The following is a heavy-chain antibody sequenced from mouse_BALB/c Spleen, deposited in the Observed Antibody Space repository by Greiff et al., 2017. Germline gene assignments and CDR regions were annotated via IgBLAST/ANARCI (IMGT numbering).Heavy chain of an antibody. CDR2: IYPGNVNT. CDR1: GYTFTSYY. Sequence: VQLQQSGPELVKPGASVRISCKASGYTFTSYYIHWVKQRPGQGLEWIGWIYPGNVNTKYNEKFKGKATLTADKSSSTAYMQLSSLTSEDSAVYFCAREGGLITTGFAYWGQGTLVTVSA. V-gene: IGHV1S56*01. D-gene: IGHD1-1*01. CDR3: AREGGLITTGFAY. J-gene: IGHJ3*01.